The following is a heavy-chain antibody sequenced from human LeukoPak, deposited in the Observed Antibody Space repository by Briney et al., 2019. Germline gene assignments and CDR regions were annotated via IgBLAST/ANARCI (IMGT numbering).Heavy chain of an antibody. Sequence: ASVKVSCKASGYTFTSYGISWVRQAPGQGLEWMGWISAYNGNTNYAQKFQGRVTMTRDTSTSTVYMELSSLRSEDTAVYYCARLDYYDSSGYWPYFDYWGQGTLVTVSS. CDR2: ISAYNGNT. J-gene: IGHJ4*02. D-gene: IGHD3-22*01. CDR3: ARLDYYDSSGYWPYFDY. V-gene: IGHV1-18*01. CDR1: GYTFTSYG.